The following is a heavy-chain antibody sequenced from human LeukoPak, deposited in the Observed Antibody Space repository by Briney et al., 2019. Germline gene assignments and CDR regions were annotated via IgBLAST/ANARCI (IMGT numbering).Heavy chain of an antibody. D-gene: IGHD1-7*01. J-gene: IGHJ5*02. V-gene: IGHV4-39*01. CDR1: GASISSSSYY. Sequence: SETLSLTCTVSGASISSSSYYWGWIRQPPGKGLEWIGNIYYSESTYYNPSLKSRVTMSIATSRNQFSLKLRSVTAADTAVYYCARRPNWNYSNWFDPWGQGTLVTVSS. CDR3: ARRPNWNYSNWFDP. CDR2: IYYSEST.